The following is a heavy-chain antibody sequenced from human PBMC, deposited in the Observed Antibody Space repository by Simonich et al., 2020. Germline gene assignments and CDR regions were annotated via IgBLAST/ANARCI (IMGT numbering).Heavy chain of an antibody. D-gene: IGHD1-26*01. CDR3: ARSLGYYYYNYGMDV. Sequence: QVQLQESGPGLVKPSETLSLTCTVSGGSISSYYWSWIRQPPGKGLEWIGYTYYSGSTNYNPSLKSRVTISVDTSKNQFSLKLGSVTAADTAVYYCARSLGYYYYNYGMDVWGQGTTVTVSS. CDR2: TYYSGST. V-gene: IGHV4-59*08. J-gene: IGHJ6*02. CDR1: GGSISSYY.